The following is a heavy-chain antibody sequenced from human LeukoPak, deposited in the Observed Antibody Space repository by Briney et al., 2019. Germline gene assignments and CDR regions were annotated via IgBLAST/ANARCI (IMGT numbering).Heavy chain of an antibody. D-gene: IGHD1-26*01. V-gene: IGHV3-7*01. Sequence: GGSLRLSCAASGFTFSSYWMSWVRQAPGKGLEWVANIRQDGGLKHYVDSVKGRFTISRDNAENSLYLQMNSLRAEDTAVYYCAREIVGTIKSYFDYWGQGTLVTASS. J-gene: IGHJ4*02. CDR1: GFTFSSYW. CDR3: AREIVGTIKSYFDY. CDR2: IRQDGGLK.